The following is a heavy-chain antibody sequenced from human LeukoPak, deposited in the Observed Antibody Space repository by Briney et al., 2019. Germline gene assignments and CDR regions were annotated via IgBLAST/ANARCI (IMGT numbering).Heavy chain of an antibody. V-gene: IGHV3-74*01. CDR3: ATTDWLDP. J-gene: IGHJ5*02. CDR2: IKYDGSIT. CDR1: GFTFSNYW. Sequence: GGSLRLSCAASGFTFSNYWMHWVRQAPGKGLVRVSRIKYDGSITGYADSVKGRFTISRDNAKNTLHLQINSLRAEDTAVYYCATTDWLDPWGQGTLVTVSS.